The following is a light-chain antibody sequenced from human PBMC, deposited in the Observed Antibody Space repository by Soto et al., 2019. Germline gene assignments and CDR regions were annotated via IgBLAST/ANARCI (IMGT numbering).Light chain of an antibody. CDR3: QHRSNWPSIT. J-gene: IGKJ5*01. V-gene: IGKV3-11*01. CDR1: QSVSSN. Sequence: EVVLTQSPATLSLSPGERATLSCRASQSVSSNLAWYQQKPGQAPRLLIYDASNRATGIPARFSGSGSETDFTLTISSLEPEDFAVYYCQHRSNWPSITFGQGTRLEIK. CDR2: DAS.